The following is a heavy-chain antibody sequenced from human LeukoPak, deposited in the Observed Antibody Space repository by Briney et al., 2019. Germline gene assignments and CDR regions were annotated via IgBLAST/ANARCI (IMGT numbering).Heavy chain of an antibody. CDR1: GYTLTELS. CDR2: FDPEDGET. CDR3: ARDLASYSSSWYVRGGFDY. Sequence: ASVKVSCKVSGYTLTELSMHWVRQAPGKGLEWMGGFDPEDGETIYAQKFQGRVTMTRDTSISTAYMELSRLRSDDTAVYYCARDLASYSSSWYVRGGFDYWGQGTLVTVSS. D-gene: IGHD6-13*01. V-gene: IGHV1-24*01. J-gene: IGHJ4*02.